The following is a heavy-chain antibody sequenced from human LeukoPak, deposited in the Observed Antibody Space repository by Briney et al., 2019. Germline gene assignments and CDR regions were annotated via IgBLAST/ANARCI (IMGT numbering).Heavy chain of an antibody. V-gene: IGHV3-53*01. CDR3: ARDGGSSTREPTGGYYYYGMDV. CDR1: GFXVSNNY. CDR2: MYSDGRT. Sequence: GGSLRLSCAASGFXVSNNYISWVRQAPGKGLEWVSLMYSDGRTTYADSLRGRFTISRDNSKNTLSLQMNSLRADDTAVYYCARDGGSSTREPTGGYYYYGMDVWGQGTTVTVSS. J-gene: IGHJ6*02. D-gene: IGHD1-1*01.